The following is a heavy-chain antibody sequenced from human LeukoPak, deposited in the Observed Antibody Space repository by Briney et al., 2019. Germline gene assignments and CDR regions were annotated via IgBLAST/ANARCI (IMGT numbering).Heavy chain of an antibody. CDR3: ARSSGYSSSRFDY. D-gene: IGHD6-13*01. CDR2: VIPIFGTA. V-gene: IGHV1-69*13. J-gene: IGHJ4*02. Sequence: SVKVSCKASGGTFSSYAISWVRQAPGQGLEWMGGVIPIFGTANYAQKFQGRVTITADESTSTAYMELSSLRSEDTAVYYCARSSGYSSSRFDYWGQGTLVTVSS. CDR1: GGTFSSYA.